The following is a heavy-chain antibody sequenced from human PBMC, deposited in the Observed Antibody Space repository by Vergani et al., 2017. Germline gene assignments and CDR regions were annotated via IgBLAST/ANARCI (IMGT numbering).Heavy chain of an antibody. Sequence: EVQLVESGGGLVQPGGSLRLSCAASGFRFSSYSMHWVRQAPGKGLEWVSGINWNSDSIAYADSVKGRFTISRDNAKNSLYLQMNSLRAEDTALYYCVKDIAASGNYWYFDLWGRGTLVTVSS. CDR3: VKDIAASGNYWYFDL. CDR1: GFRFSSYS. CDR2: INWNSDSI. V-gene: IGHV3-9*01. D-gene: IGHD6-13*01. J-gene: IGHJ2*01.